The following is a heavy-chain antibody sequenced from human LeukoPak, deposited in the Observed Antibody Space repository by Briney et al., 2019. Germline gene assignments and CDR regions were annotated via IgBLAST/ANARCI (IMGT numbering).Heavy chain of an antibody. Sequence: GGSLRLSCAASGFSFSSYSLNWVRQAPGKGLEWVSSITSGGDYIYYADSVKGRFTTSRDNAKNSLSLQLNSLRVEDTAVYYCARGHYDVLAASYKWTPDYWGQGTLVTVSS. CDR3: ARGHYDVLAASYKWTPDY. D-gene: IGHD3-9*01. V-gene: IGHV3-21*01. CDR1: GFSFSSYS. J-gene: IGHJ4*02. CDR2: ITSGGDYI.